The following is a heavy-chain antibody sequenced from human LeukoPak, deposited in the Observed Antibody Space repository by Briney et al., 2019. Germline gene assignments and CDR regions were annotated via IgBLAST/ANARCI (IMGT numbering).Heavy chain of an antibody. V-gene: IGHV3-48*03. D-gene: IGHD3-10*02. Sequence: GGSLRLSCAASGFTFTSYQMNWVRQAPGKGLEWVAYISTSGNTIYYADSVKGRFTISRDNDKNSLYLQMNSLRAEDTAVYYCAELGITMIGGVWGKGTTVTISS. CDR3: AELGITMIGGV. J-gene: IGHJ6*04. CDR2: ISTSGNTI. CDR1: GFTFTSYQ.